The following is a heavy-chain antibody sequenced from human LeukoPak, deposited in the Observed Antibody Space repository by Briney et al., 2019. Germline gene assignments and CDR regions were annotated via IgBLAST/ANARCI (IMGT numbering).Heavy chain of an antibody. J-gene: IGHJ3*02. Sequence: SETLSLTCTVSGGSISSGDYYWSWIRQPPGQGLEWIGYIYYSGSTYYNPSLKSRVTISVDTSKNQFSLKLSSVTAADTAVYYCARTGLDDSSGYLQDDAFDIWGQGTMVTVSS. D-gene: IGHD3-22*01. CDR3: ARTGLDDSSGYLQDDAFDI. V-gene: IGHV4-30-4*01. CDR1: GGSISSGDYY. CDR2: IYYSGST.